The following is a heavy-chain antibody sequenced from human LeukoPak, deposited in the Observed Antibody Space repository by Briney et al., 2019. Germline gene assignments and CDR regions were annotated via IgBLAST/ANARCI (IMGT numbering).Heavy chain of an antibody. CDR1: SGSISSNNYY. D-gene: IGHD3-9*01. CDR3: ARLVSYDVLTENFYKYYMDV. J-gene: IGHJ6*03. Sequence: PSETLSLTCTVSSGSISSNNYYWGWIRQPPGKGLEWIGSIYYTGSTFYNPSLKSRVTMSLDALKNQFTLKVTSVTATDTAVYCCARLVSYDVLTENFYKYYMDVWGKGTTVTVSS. CDR2: IYYTGST. V-gene: IGHV4-39*01.